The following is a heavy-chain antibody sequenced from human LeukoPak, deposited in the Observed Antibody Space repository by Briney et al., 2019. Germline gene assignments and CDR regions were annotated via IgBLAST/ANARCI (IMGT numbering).Heavy chain of an antibody. CDR1: GGSISSYY. CDR2: IYYSGST. D-gene: IGHD3-22*01. V-gene: IGHV4-59*01. Sequence: SETLSLTCTASGGSISSYYWSWLRQPPGKGLEWVGYIYYSGSTNYNPSLKSRVTISVDTSKNHFSLKLSSVTAADTAVYYCARGWDSSGYYPPNIHFDYWGQGTLVTVSS. CDR3: ARGWDSSGYYPPNIHFDY. J-gene: IGHJ4*02.